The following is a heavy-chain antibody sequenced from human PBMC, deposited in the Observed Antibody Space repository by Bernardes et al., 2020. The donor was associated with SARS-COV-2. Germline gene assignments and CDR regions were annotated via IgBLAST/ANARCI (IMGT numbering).Heavy chain of an antibody. V-gene: IGHV3-74*01. CDR3: ARGSGNYYHDY. Sequence: VGSLLLSCAASGFTFHSYWMHWVRQVPERGLVWVSRINEGGSTTNYADSVKGRFTISRDNAKNTLYLQMNSLRAEDAAVYFCARGSGNYYHDYWGQGTVVTVSS. CDR1: GFTFHSYW. J-gene: IGHJ4*02. D-gene: IGHD3-10*01. CDR2: INEGGSTT.